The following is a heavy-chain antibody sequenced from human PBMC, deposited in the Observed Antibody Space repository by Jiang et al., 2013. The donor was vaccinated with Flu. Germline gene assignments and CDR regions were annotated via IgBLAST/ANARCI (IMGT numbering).Heavy chain of an antibody. CDR1: TFTTNA. V-gene: IGHV7-4-1*02. CDR3: ARESSYYYGSGSYSVNWFDP. CDR2: INTNTGNP. J-gene: IGHJ5*02. Sequence: TFTTNAMNWVRQAPGQGLEWMGWINTNTGNPTYAQGFTGRFVFSLDTSASTAYLQISSLKAEDTAVYYCARESSYYYGSGSYSVNWFDPWGQGTLVTVSS. D-gene: IGHD3-10*01.